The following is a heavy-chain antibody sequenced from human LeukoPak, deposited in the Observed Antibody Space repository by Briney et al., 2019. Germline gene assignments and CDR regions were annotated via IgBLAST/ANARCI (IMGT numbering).Heavy chain of an antibody. CDR3: ARDAWDYDILTGGPDY. D-gene: IGHD3-9*01. Sequence: PGGSLSPSWAASGFTFSSYWMSWVRQPPGKGRDWVANVKQDGSEKYYVDSVKGRFTISRDNAKNSLYLQMNSLRAEDTAVYYCARDAWDYDILTGGPDYWGQGTLVTVSS. CDR2: VKQDGSEK. J-gene: IGHJ4*02. V-gene: IGHV3-7*01. CDR1: GFTFSSYW.